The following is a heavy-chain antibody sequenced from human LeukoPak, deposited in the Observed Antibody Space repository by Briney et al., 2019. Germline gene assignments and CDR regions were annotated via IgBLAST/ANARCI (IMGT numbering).Heavy chain of an antibody. CDR3: ARGLGYCSGGTCPNDY. V-gene: IGHV1-18*01. J-gene: IGHJ4*02. CDR2: ISDFNGLT. D-gene: IGHD2-15*01. CDR1: GYTLTDFG. Sequence: ASVTVSCKTSGYTLTDFGLSWVRQAPGQGLEWMGWISDFNGLTKYAQKLQDRVTMTTDASTSTAYMELRSLRSDDTAIYYCARGLGYCSGGTCPNDYWGQGTLVIVSS.